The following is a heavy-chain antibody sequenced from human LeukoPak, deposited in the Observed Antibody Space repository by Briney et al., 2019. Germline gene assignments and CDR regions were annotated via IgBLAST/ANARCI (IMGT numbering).Heavy chain of an antibody. V-gene: IGHV4-59*01. Sequence: SETLSLTCTVSGGSISSYYWSWIRQPPGKGLEWIGYIYYSGSTNYNPSLKSRVTISVGTSKNQFSLKLSSVTAADTAVYYCATTLRFLEWHDAFDIRGQGTMVTVSS. D-gene: IGHD3-3*01. J-gene: IGHJ3*02. CDR2: IYYSGST. CDR3: ATTLRFLEWHDAFDI. CDR1: GGSISSYY.